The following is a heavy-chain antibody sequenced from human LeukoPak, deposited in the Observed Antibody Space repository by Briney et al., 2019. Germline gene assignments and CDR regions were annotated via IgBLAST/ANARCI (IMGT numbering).Heavy chain of an antibody. CDR1: GYTFTSYA. CDR3: ARRDTAMVIDFLQH. CDR2: INTNTGNP. D-gene: IGHD5-18*01. Sequence: ASVKVSCKASGYTFTSYAMNWVRQAPGQGLEWMGWINTNTGNPTYAQGFTGRFVFSLDTSVSTAYLQISSLKAEDTAVYYCARRDTAMVIDFLQHWGQGTLVTVSS. J-gene: IGHJ1*01. V-gene: IGHV7-4-1*02.